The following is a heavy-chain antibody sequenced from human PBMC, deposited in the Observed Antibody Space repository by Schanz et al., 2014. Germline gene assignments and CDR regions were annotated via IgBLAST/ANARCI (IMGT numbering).Heavy chain of an antibody. J-gene: IGHJ5*02. CDR3: ARLRGGGVIITT. CDR1: GGSINSGGYR. V-gene: IGHV4-39*01. D-gene: IGHD3-10*01. CDR2: MYSSGST. Sequence: QLQLQESGPGLVKASETLSLTCSVSGGSINSGGYRWGWIRQPPGKGLEWIGTMYSSGSTYYNPSHKRRVTISADTSRNQSSLKVFSVTAADTALYYCARLRGGGVIITTWGQGTLVTVSS.